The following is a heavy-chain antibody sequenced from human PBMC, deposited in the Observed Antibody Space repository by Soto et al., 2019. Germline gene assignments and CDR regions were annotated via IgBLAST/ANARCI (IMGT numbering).Heavy chain of an antibody. V-gene: IGHV4-4*02. CDR3: ARVWFGEYHYGMDV. CDR2: IYHSGST. CDR1: GGSISSSNW. D-gene: IGHD3-10*01. Sequence: SETLSLTCAVSGGSISSSNWWSWVRQPPGKGLEWIGEIYHSGSTNYNPSLKSRVTISVDKSKNQFSLKLSSVTAADTAVYYCARVWFGEYHYGMDVWGQGTTVTVS. J-gene: IGHJ6*02.